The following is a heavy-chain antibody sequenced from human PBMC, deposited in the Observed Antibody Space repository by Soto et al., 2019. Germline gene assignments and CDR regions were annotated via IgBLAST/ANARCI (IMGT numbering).Heavy chain of an antibody. V-gene: IGHV1-69*01. CDR1: GGTFSRYT. J-gene: IGHJ4*02. Sequence: QVQLVQSGAEVTTPGSSVRVSCKASGGTFSRYTLNWVRQAPGQGLEWMGGIITRFGTRNYAPTLQDRVTIIADDSSNTADMAVNSRMSADKSVYYCAGGRAINMSGRSKLVLWGQGPLVTVSS. CDR3: AGGRAINMSGRSKLVL. CDR2: IITRFGTR. D-gene: IGHD3-22*01.